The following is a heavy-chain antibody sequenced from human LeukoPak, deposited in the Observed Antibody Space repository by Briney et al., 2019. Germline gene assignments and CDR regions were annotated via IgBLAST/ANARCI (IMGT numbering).Heavy chain of an antibody. CDR1: GFTVSSKY. CDR3: ATRPSGDYPYFDF. D-gene: IGHD4-17*01. J-gene: IGHJ4*02. V-gene: IGHV3-53*01. CDR2: IFGDGRT. Sequence: GGSLRLSCAASGFTVSSKYMSWVRQAPGMGLEWISVIFGDGRTHYADSMKGRFTISRDNSKNTLYPQMSSLRAEDTAVYYCATRPSGDYPYFDFWGQGTLVTVSS.